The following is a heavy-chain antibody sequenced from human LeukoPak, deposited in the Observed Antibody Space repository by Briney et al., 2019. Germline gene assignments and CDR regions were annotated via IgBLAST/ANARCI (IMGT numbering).Heavy chain of an antibody. CDR1: GGTFSSYA. J-gene: IGHJ4*02. CDR3: ASLGGAGSYYGA. V-gene: IGHV1-69*04. D-gene: IGHD3-10*01. Sequence: SVKVSCKASGGTFSSYAISWVRQAPGQGLEWMGRIIPILGIANYAQKFQGRVTITADKSTSTAYMELSGLRSEDTAVYYCASLGGAGSYYGAWGQGTLVTVSS. CDR2: IIPILGIA.